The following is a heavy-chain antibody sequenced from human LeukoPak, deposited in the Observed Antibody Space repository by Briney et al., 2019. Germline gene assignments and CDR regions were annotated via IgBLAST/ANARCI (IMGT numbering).Heavy chain of an antibody. J-gene: IGHJ3*02. D-gene: IGHD2-21*02. CDR3: AKDIVVVTSGSNAFDI. CDR2: ISGSGGST. Sequence: PGGSLRLSCAASGFSFSSYAMSWVRQAPGKGLEWVSSISGSGGSTYYADSVKGRFTISRDNSKNTLYLQMNSVRAEDTAVYYCAKDIVVVTSGSNAFDIWGKGTTVTVSS. CDR1: GFSFSSYA. V-gene: IGHV3-23*01.